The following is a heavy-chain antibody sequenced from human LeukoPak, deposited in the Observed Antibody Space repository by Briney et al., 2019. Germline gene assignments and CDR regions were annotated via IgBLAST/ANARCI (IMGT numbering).Heavy chain of an antibody. Sequence: GGSLRLSCSASGFTFSNYNMNWVRQAPGKGLECVSYISTSGRAIFYADSVKGRFTISRDNSKNTLYLQMNSLRAEDKAVYYCARDGCGGDCYLADYWGQGTLVTVSS. CDR1: GFTFSNYN. CDR2: ISTSGRAI. J-gene: IGHJ4*02. CDR3: ARDGCGGDCYLADY. D-gene: IGHD2-21*02. V-gene: IGHV3-48*01.